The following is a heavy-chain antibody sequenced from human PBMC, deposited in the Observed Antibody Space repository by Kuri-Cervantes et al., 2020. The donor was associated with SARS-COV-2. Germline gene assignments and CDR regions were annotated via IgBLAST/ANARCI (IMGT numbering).Heavy chain of an antibody. CDR3: AKALSTAGLRFSGMDV. CDR1: GFTFSSYA. CDR2: IYSGAGRA. Sequence: GESLKISCAASGFTFSSYAMSWVRQAPGKGLEWVSIIYSGAGRAYYADSVKGRFTMSRDDSKNMVFLQMNGLRAEDTATYYCAKALSTAGLRFSGMDVWGLGTTVTVSS. V-gene: IGHV3-23*03. D-gene: IGHD6-13*01. J-gene: IGHJ6*02.